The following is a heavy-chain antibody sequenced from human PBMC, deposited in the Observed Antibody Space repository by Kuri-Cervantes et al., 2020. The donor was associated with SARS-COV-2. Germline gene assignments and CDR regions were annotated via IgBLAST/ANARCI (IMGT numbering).Heavy chain of an antibody. CDR1: GYTFTDYH. D-gene: IGHD3-3*01. V-gene: IGHV1-18*04. J-gene: IGHJ4*02. Sequence: ASVKVSCKASGYTFTDYHMHWVRQAPGQGLEWMGWIGAYNGNTNYAQKLQGRVTMTTDTSTSTAYMELRSLRSDDTAVYYCARGRETYDFWSGYYHHSMSDYWGQGTLVTVSS. CDR3: ARGRETYDFWSGYYHHSMSDY. CDR2: IGAYNGNT.